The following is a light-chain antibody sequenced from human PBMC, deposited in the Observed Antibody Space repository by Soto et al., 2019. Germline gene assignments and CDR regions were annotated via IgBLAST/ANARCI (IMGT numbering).Light chain of an antibody. J-gene: IGKJ4*01. V-gene: IGKV3-20*01. CDR2: VAS. CDR1: QSVGSNY. CDR3: QQYATSPLT. Sequence: EIVLTQSPGTLALSPGERATLSCRASQSVGSNYLAWYQQKSGQAPRLLIYVASSRATGIPDRFSGSGSGTAFTLTINRLEPEDFAVYYCQQYATSPLTFGGGTKVDI.